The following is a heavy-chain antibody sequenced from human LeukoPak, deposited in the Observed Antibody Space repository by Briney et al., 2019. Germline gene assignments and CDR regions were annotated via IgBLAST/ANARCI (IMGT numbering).Heavy chain of an antibody. J-gene: IGHJ4*02. CDR3: AREVIAAARTFDY. CDR1: GYTFTGYY. Sequence: GASVKVSCKASGYTFTGYYMHWLRQAPGQGLEWMGWINPNSGGTNYAQKFQGRVTMTRDTSISTAYMELSRLRSDDTAVYYRAREVIAAARTFDYWGQGTLVTVSS. CDR2: INPNSGGT. D-gene: IGHD6-13*01. V-gene: IGHV1-2*02.